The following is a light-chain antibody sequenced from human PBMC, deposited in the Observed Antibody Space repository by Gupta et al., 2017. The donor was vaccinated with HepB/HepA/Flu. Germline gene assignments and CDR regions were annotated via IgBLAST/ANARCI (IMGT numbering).Light chain of an antibody. V-gene: IGKV1-27*01. Sequence: DIQMTQSPSSLSASVGDRVIITCRASQDISNYVAWYQQKPGKVPKLLIYDGSTLQSGVPSRFSDSGSGTDFTLTISSLHPEDVATYYCQKENSAPVTFVQGTKVEIK. J-gene: IGKJ1*01. CDR2: DGS. CDR3: QKENSAPVT. CDR1: QDISNY.